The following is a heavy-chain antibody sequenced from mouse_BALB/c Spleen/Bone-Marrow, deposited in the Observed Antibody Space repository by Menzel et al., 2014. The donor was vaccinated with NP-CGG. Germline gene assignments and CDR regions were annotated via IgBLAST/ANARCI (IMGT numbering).Heavy chain of an antibody. D-gene: IGHD4-1*01. J-gene: IGHJ2*01. V-gene: IGHV5-6*02. Sequence: EVKLVESGGDLVKPGGSLKLSCAASGFTFSNYGMSWVRQTPDKRLEWVATISSVGSYTYYPDSVKGRFTISRDNATNALFLKMSSLKSEDTAMYYCARRGTGTGSYYFDYWGQGTTLTVSS. CDR1: GFTFSNYG. CDR2: ISSVGSYT. CDR3: ARRGTGTGSYYFDY.